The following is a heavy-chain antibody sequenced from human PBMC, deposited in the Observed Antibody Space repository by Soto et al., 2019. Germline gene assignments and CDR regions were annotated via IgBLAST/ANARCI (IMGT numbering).Heavy chain of an antibody. D-gene: IGHD5-18*01. CDR1: GFIFSRYS. V-gene: IGHV3-21*01. CDR3: AALDTAMVKTAGY. Sequence: GGSLRLSCAVSGFIFSRYSMNWVRQAPGKGLEWVSSIGTSGSYIYDTDSVKGRFTISRDNTKDSLYLQMNSLRAEDTAMYYCAALDTAMVKTAGYWGQGTLVTVSS. J-gene: IGHJ4*02. CDR2: IGTSGSYI.